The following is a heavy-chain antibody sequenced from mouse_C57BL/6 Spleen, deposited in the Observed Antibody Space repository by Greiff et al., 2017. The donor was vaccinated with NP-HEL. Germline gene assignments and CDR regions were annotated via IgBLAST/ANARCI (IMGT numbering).Heavy chain of an antibody. CDR2: ISNGGGST. CDR3: ASGSSPYYYAMDY. V-gene: IGHV5-12*01. Sequence: DVMLVESGGGLVQPGGSLKLSCAASGFTFSDYYMYWVRQTPEKRLEWVAYISNGGGSTYYPDTVKGRFTISRDNAKNTLYLQMSRLKSEDTAMYYCASGSSPYYYAMDYWGQGTSVTVSS. D-gene: IGHD1-1*01. J-gene: IGHJ4*01. CDR1: GFTFSDYY.